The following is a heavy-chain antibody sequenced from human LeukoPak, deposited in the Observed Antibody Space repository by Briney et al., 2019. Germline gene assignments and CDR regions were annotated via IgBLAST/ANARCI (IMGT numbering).Heavy chain of an antibody. D-gene: IGHD6-13*01. V-gene: IGHV3-23*01. CDR2: ISGSGGST. CDR1: GFTFSSYA. J-gene: IGHJ4*02. Sequence: GGSLRLSCAASGFTFSSYAMSWVRQAPGKGLEWVSAISGSGGSTYYADSVKGRFIISRDNSKNTLYLQMNSLRAEDTAVYYCAKADRPYSSSWYMDYWGQGTLVTVSS. CDR3: AKADRPYSSSWYMDY.